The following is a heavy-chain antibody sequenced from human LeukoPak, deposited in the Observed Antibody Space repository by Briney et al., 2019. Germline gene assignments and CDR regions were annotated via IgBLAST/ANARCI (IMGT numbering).Heavy chain of an antibody. Sequence: ASVKVSCKGSGYTFTRCPMHWVRQAPGQRLEWMGWINPGNGNIKYSQKFQGRVFITRDTSASTAYMELSSLRSEDSAVYYCASWAGTAAGDFSGPLDYWGQGTLVTVSS. CDR1: GYTFTRCP. V-gene: IGHV1-3*01. D-gene: IGHD2-15*01. J-gene: IGHJ4*02. CDR2: INPGNGNI. CDR3: ASWAGTAAGDFSGPLDY.